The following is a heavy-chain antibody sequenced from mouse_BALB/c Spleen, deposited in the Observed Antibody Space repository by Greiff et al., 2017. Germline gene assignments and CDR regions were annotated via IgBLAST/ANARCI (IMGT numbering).Heavy chain of an antibody. V-gene: IGHV14-3*02. CDR3: ARSSGWFAY. CDR2: IDPANGNT. J-gene: IGHJ3*01. Sequence: VQLKESGSELVKPGASVKLSCTASGFNIKDTYMHWVKQRPEQGLEWIGRIDPANGNTKYDPKFQGKATITADTSSNTAYLQLSSLTSEDTAVYYCARSSGWFAYWGQGTLVTVSA. CDR1: GFNIKDTY. D-gene: IGHD1-3*01.